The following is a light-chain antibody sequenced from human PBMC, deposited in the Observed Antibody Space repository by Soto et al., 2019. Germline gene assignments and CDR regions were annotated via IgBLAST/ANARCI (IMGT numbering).Light chain of an antibody. J-gene: IGKJ1*01. CDR1: QDIGHS. V-gene: IGKV1-27*01. Sequence: DIQMTQSPSSLSASVGDRVTFTCRASQDIGHSLAWYQQKPGKPIQLLIYGASTLHSGVPSRFSGSGSGTEFTLTISSLQPDDLATYYCQHYNSYSEAFGQGTKVDIK. CDR3: QHYNSYSEA. CDR2: GAS.